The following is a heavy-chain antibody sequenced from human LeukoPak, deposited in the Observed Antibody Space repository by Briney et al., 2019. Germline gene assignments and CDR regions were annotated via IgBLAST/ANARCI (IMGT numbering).Heavy chain of an antibody. V-gene: IGHV4-59*01. D-gene: IGHD4-11*01. CDR2: IYYSGST. Sequence: SETLALTYAVSGRSISSYYWSWFRQPPGKGLEWIGYIYYSGSTNYNPSLKSRLTISVDTSKNQFSLKLSSVTAADTAVYYCARLRGNYFPDYWGQGTLVTVS. J-gene: IGHJ4*02. CDR1: GRSISSYY. CDR3: ARLRGNYFPDY.